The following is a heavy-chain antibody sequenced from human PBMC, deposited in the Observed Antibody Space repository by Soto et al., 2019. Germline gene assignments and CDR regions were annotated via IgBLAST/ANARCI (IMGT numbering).Heavy chain of an antibody. CDR3: ARERLAVAGKGGWFDP. D-gene: IGHD6-19*01. Sequence: PSETLSLTCTVSGASIISSSYYWGWISQPPGKGLEWIGSINYSGSTYYNSSLKSRVTISADTSKNQFSLKLRSVTAADTAVYYCARERLAVAGKGGWFDPWGQETLVTVSS. J-gene: IGHJ5*02. V-gene: IGHV4-39*02. CDR2: INYSGST. CDR1: GASIISSSYY.